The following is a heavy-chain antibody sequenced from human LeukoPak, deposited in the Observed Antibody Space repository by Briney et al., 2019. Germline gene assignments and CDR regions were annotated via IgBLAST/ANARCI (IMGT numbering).Heavy chain of an antibody. V-gene: IGHV3-33*01. CDR2: IWYDGSNK. CDR3: ARAAGYSYGPFDY. J-gene: IGHJ4*02. Sequence: PGGSLRLSCAASGFTFSSYGMHWVRQAPGKGLEWVAVIWYDGSNKYYADSVKGRFTISRDNSKNTLYLQMNSLRAEDTAVYYCARAAGYSYGPFDYGGQGPLVTVSP. D-gene: IGHD5-18*01. CDR1: GFTFSSYG.